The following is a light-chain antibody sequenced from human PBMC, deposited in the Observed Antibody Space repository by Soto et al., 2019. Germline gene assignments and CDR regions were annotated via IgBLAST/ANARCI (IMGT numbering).Light chain of an antibody. CDR3: QQYGSAPRT. CDR2: AAS. V-gene: IGKV3-20*01. J-gene: IGKJ1*01. Sequence: EVVLTQSPGTLSLSPGERATLSCRASLSVSKNYLAWYQQKPSQAPRLLIYAASSRATGIPDRFSGGGSGTDFTLTIGRLEPEDFAVYYCQQYGSAPRTFGQGTKVEVK. CDR1: LSVSKNY.